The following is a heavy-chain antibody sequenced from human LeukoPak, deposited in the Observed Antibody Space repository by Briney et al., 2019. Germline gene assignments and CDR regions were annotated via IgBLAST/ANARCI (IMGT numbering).Heavy chain of an antibody. D-gene: IGHD2-2*01. CDR3: ARDFEPADNPYFYYYMDV. V-gene: IGHV1-18*01. Sequence: ASVKVSCKASGYTFTSYPINWVRQAPGQGLEWMGWINPFHVDTNYAQNLQGRVTMTTDTSTSTAYMELRSLRSDDTAVYYCARDFEPADNPYFYYYMDVWGEGTTVTVSS. CDR1: GYTFTSYP. J-gene: IGHJ6*03. CDR2: INPFHVDT.